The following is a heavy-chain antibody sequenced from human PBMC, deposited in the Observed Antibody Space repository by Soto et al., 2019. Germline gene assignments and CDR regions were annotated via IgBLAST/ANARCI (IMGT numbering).Heavy chain of an antibody. V-gene: IGHV1-18*01. CDR3: ARWCSGGSCYPGGRGMDV. Sequence: QVQLVQSGAEVKKPGASVKVSCKASGYTFTSYGISWVRQAPGQGLEWMGWISAYNGNTNYAQKLQGRVTMTTDTSTSTAYMELRSLRSDDTAVYYCARWCSGGSCYPGGRGMDVWGQGTTVTVSS. CDR2: ISAYNGNT. J-gene: IGHJ6*02. CDR1: GYTFTSYG. D-gene: IGHD2-15*01.